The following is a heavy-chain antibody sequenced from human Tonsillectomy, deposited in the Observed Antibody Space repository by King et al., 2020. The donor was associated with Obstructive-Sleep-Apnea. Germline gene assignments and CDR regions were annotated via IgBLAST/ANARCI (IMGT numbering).Heavy chain of an antibody. D-gene: IGHD7-27*01. CDR3: ARDDLHGELDV. V-gene: IGHV3-48*01. Sequence: VQLVESGGGLVQPGGALRLSCTASGFTFSSSGMNWVRQAPGKGLEWLSYINSSSTIYHADSVKGRFTISRDNAKNSLYLQMNSLRAEDTAVYYCARDDLHGELDVWGHGTTVTVSS. CDR2: INSSSTI. CDR1: GFTFSSSG. J-gene: IGHJ6*02.